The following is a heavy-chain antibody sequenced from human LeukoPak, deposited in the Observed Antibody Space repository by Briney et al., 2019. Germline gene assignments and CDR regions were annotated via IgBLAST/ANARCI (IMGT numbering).Heavy chain of an antibody. Sequence: GGSLRLSCAVSGITVSNYGMSWVRQAPGKGLEWVAGISDSGGRTNYADSVKGRSTVSRANPKNQLYQQKNSLRAENTAVYFCAKRGVVIRVILVGFYKEAYYFDSWGQGALVTVSS. V-gene: IGHV3-23*01. J-gene: IGHJ4*02. D-gene: IGHD3-10*01. CDR3: AKRGVVIRVILVGFYKEAYYFDS. CDR2: ISDSGGRT. CDR1: GITVSNYG.